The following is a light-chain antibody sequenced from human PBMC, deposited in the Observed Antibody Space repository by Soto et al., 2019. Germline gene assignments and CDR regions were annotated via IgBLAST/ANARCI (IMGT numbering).Light chain of an antibody. J-gene: IGLJ3*02. CDR3: ASWDDSLSGVV. V-gene: IGLV1-47*01. CDR2: RNN. CDR1: TSNLGSNF. Sequence: QSVLTQPPSASGTPGQRVTISCYGSTSNLGSNFIYWYQQLPGAAPKLLISRNNQRPSGVPDRFSGSKSGTSASLAISGLRSEDEAVYHCASWDDSLSGVVFGGGTKVTVL.